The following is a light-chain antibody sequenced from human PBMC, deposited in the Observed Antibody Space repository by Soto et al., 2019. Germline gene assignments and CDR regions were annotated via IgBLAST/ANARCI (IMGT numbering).Light chain of an antibody. Sequence: QSALTQPASVSGSPGQSITISCTGTSSDVGGYNYVSWYQQHPGRAPKLMIYDVINRPSGVSNRFSGSKSGNTASLTISGLQADDEADYYCSSYTSISTLVFGGGTKLTVL. CDR3: SSYTSISTLV. V-gene: IGLV2-14*03. CDR2: DVI. CDR1: SSDVGGYNY. J-gene: IGLJ2*01.